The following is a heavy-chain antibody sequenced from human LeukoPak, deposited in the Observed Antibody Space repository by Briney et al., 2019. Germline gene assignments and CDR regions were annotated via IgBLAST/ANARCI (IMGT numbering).Heavy chain of an antibody. CDR1: GGSISSNDYY. D-gene: IGHD1-26*01. CDR2: IYYSGST. J-gene: IGHJ4*02. Sequence: SETLSLTCTVSGGSISSNDYYWDWIRQPPGMGLEYIGSIYYSGSTYYNPSLKSRVTISVDTSKNQFSLKLSSVTAADTAVYYCAGSMGATDYWGQGTLVTVSS. CDR3: AGSMGATDY. V-gene: IGHV4-39*01.